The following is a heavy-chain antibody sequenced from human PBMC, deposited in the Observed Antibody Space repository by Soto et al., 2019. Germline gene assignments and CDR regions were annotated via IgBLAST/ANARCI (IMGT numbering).Heavy chain of an antibody. D-gene: IGHD3-22*01. Sequence: EVQLLESGGGLVQPGGSLRLACAASGFTFSSYAMSWVRQAPGKGLEWVSSISGSGDSTYYADSVKGRFTISRDNSKNTLYLPVSSLRGEDTAVHCCAKALRASSGYYYYVMDVWGQGTTVTVPS. CDR1: GFTFSSYA. V-gene: IGHV3-23*01. J-gene: IGHJ6*02. CDR2: ISGSGDST. CDR3: AKALRASSGYYYYVMDV.